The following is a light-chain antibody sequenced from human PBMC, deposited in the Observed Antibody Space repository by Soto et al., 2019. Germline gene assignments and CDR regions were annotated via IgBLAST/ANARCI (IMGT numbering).Light chain of an antibody. J-gene: IGKJ1*01. CDR3: QHSET. Sequence: EIVLTQSPGTLSLSPGERATLSCRASQSVRSYVAWYQQKPGQAPRLLIYDASNRATGIPARFSGSGSGTDFTLTISSLEPEDFAVYYCQHSETFGQGTKVDIK. CDR2: DAS. V-gene: IGKV3-11*01. CDR1: QSVRSY.